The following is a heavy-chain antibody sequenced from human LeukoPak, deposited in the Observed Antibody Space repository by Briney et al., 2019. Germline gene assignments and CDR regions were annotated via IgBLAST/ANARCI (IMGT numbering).Heavy chain of an antibody. V-gene: IGHV3-74*01. D-gene: IGHD2-21*01. Sequence: GGSLRLSCAASGFTFSSHWMHWVRQAPGKGLVWVSRINSDGSSTSYADSVKGRFTISRDNSKNTLYLHMNSLRAEDTAIYYCARDNYSYRLDLWGQGTLVTVSS. CDR3: ARDNYSYRLDL. CDR2: INSDGSST. CDR1: GFTFSSHW. J-gene: IGHJ5*02.